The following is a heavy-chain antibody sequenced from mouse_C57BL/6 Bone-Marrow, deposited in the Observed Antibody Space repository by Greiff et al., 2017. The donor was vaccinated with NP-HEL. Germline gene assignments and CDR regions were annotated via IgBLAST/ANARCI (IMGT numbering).Heavy chain of an antibody. V-gene: IGHV5-4*03. Sequence: EVNVVESGGGLVKPGGSLKLSCAASGFTFSSYAMSWVRQTPEQRLAWVATISDGGSYTYYPDNVKGRSTISTDNAKNTLYLQMSHLKSEDTAMYYCARATTVVASYYYAMDYWGQETSVTVSS. CDR3: ARATTVVASYYYAMDY. J-gene: IGHJ4*01. CDR2: ISDGGSYT. D-gene: IGHD1-1*01. CDR1: GFTFSSYA.